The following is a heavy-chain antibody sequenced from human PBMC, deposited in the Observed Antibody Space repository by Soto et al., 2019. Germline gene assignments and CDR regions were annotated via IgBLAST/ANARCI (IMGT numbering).Heavy chain of an antibody. CDR2: ISGSGGST. CDR1: GFTFGRYA. CDR3: AKEYSSGWKAFDY. Sequence: GGSLRLSCAASGFTFGRYAMSWVRQAPGKGLEWVSAISGSGGSTYYADSVKGRFTISRDNSKNTLYLQMNSLRAEDTAVYYCAKEYSSGWKAFDYWGQGTLVTVSS. J-gene: IGHJ4*02. V-gene: IGHV3-23*01. D-gene: IGHD6-19*01.